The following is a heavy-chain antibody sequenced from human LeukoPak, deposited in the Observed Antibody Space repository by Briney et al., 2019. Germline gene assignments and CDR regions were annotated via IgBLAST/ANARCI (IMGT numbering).Heavy chain of an antibody. D-gene: IGHD3-16*01. J-gene: IGHJ4*02. Sequence: ASVKVPCKASGYTFTSYYMHWVRQAPGQGLEWMGVIIPSDGSTRYAQKFQGRVTMTRDTSTSTVYMELSSLRSEDTAVYYCTSRLSAWGQGTLVTVSS. CDR3: TSRLSA. V-gene: IGHV1-46*01. CDR1: GYTFTSYY. CDR2: IIPSDGST.